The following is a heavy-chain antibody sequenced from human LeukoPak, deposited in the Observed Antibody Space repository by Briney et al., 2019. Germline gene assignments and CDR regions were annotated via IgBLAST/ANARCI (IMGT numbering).Heavy chain of an antibody. CDR2: ISGSGGST. Sequence: GGSQRLSCAASGFTFSSYAMSWVRQAPGKGLEWVSAISGSGGSTYYADSVKGRFTISRDNSKNTLYLQMNRLRAEDTAVYYCAKDSARYIFDYWRQATLLTVSS. D-gene: IGHD1-14*01. CDR1: GFTFSSYA. V-gene: IGHV3-23*01. CDR3: AKDSARYIFDY. J-gene: IGHJ4*02.